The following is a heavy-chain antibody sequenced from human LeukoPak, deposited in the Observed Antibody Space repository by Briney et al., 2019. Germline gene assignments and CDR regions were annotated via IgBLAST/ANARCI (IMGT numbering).Heavy chain of an antibody. V-gene: IGHV1-69*05. Sequence: SVKVSCKASGGTFSSYAISWVRQAPGQGLEWMGGIIPIFGTANYAQKFQGRVTITRNTSISTAYMELSSLRSEDTAVYYCARGGKTPSYYYYMDVWGKGTTVTVSS. CDR1: GGTFSSYA. CDR3: ARGGKTPSYYYYMDV. CDR2: IIPIFGTA. J-gene: IGHJ6*03. D-gene: IGHD4-23*01.